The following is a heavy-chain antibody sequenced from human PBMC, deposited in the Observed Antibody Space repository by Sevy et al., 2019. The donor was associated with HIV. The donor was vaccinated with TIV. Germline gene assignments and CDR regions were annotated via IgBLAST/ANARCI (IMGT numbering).Heavy chain of an antibody. CDR1: GGSISSSNW. J-gene: IGHJ4*02. V-gene: IGHV4-4*02. Sequence: SETLSLTCAVSGGSISSSNWWNWVRQPPGKGLEWIGEIYHSGGTNRNPSLKSRVTISLDKSKNQFSLKLSSVTAADTAVYYCARGGGGYCSSTSCHVDYWGQGTLVTVSS. D-gene: IGHD2-2*03. CDR3: ARGGGGYCSSTSCHVDY. CDR2: IYHSGGT.